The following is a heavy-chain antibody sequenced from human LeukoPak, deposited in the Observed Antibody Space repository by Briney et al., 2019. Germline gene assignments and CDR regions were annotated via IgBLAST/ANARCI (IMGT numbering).Heavy chain of an antibody. CDR3: ARVSSMLEAWFDP. D-gene: IGHD3-10*02. Sequence: GESLRISCQGSGYTFSSYWIAWVRQVPGKGLEFMGIIYPGDSNVRYSPSFEGQVSISVDKSINTAYVQWSSLKASDTAIYLCARVSSMLEAWFDPWGQGTLITVSS. J-gene: IGHJ5*02. CDR1: GYTFSSYW. CDR2: IYPGDSNV. V-gene: IGHV5-51*01.